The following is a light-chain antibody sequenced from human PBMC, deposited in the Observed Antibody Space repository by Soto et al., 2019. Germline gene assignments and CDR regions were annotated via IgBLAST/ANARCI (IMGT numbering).Light chain of an antibody. V-gene: IGKV1-39*01. CDR2: AAS. J-gene: IGKJ1*01. CDR3: QQSYSTLTWT. Sequence: DIQMTQSPSSLSASVGDRVTITCRASPSISTYLNWYHQKPGKAPKLLIYAASSLQSGVPSRFSSSGSGTDFTLTISSLQPEDFATYYCQQSYSTLTWTFGQGTKVEIK. CDR1: PSISTY.